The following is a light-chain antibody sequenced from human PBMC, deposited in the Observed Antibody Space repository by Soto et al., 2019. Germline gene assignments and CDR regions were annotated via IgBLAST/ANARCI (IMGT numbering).Light chain of an antibody. Sequence: DIQMTQSPSSLSASAGDRVTISCRASQDISNYLAWYQQKPGKGPKVLIYDASTLQSGVPSRFSGSGSGTDFTLTISSLQPEDAATYYCQSYNSAPLTFGGGTKVEIK. CDR2: DAS. CDR3: QSYNSAPLT. V-gene: IGKV1-27*01. J-gene: IGKJ4*01. CDR1: QDISNY.